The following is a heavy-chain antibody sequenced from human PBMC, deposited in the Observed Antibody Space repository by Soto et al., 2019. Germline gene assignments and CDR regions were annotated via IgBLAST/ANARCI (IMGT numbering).Heavy chain of an antibody. J-gene: IGHJ3*02. Sequence: SSETLSLTCAVSGGSISSSNWWSWVRQPPGKGLEWIGFIYNSGSTYYNSSLKSRVTISVDRSKNHFFLNLTSVTAADTAVYYCATYRKFFQIWGQGTKVTVSS. CDR2: IYNSGST. CDR3: ATYRKFFQI. V-gene: IGHV4-4*02. CDR1: GGSISSSNW.